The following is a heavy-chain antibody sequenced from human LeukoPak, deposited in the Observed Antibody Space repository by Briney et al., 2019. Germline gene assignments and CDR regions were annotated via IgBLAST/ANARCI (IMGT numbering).Heavy chain of an antibody. CDR1: GFTFSNYA. J-gene: IGHJ4*02. CDR3: AREYGSGSYYYDY. V-gene: IGHV3-23*01. D-gene: IGHD3-10*01. Sequence: PGGSLRLSCAASGFTFSNYAMSWVRQAPGKGLEWVSAISGSGGSSHYADSVKGRFTLSRDNSKSTLYLQMNSPRAEDTAVYYCAREYGSGSYYYDYWGQGTLVTVSS. CDR2: ISGSGGSS.